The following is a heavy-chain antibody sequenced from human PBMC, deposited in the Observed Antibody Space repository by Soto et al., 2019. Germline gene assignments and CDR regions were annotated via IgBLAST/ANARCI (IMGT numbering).Heavy chain of an antibody. CDR3: ARLTGYSSGWYGRADYYYGMDA. Sequence: PSETLSLTCTVSGGSISSSSYYWGWIRQPPGKGLEWIGSIYYSGSTYYNPSLKSRVTISVDTSKNQFSLKLSSVTAADTAVYYCARLTGYSSGWYGRADYYYGMDAWGQGTTVTVSS. CDR1: GGSISSSSYY. J-gene: IGHJ6*02. CDR2: IYYSGST. V-gene: IGHV4-39*01. D-gene: IGHD6-19*01.